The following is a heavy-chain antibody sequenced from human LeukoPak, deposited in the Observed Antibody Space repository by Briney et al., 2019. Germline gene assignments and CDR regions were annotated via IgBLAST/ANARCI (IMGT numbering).Heavy chain of an antibody. CDR3: AKPSTSRNYSGSGSYHPD. V-gene: IGHV3-23*01. J-gene: IGHJ4*02. Sequence: PRGSLRLSCAASGFTFSSDAMSWVRQAPGKGLEWVSAVSGSGGSTYYADSVKSRFTNSRDNTKSTLYLQITSLRAEDTAVYSCAKPSTSRNYSGSGSYHPDRGQGTLVTVSP. CDR2: VSGSGGST. CDR1: GFTFSSDA. D-gene: IGHD3-10*01.